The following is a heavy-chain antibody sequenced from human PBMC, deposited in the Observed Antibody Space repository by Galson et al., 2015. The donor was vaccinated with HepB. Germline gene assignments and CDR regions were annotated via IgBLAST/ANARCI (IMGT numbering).Heavy chain of an antibody. CDR1: GFTVSSNY. V-gene: IGHV3-66*01. CDR2: IYSGGST. J-gene: IGHJ4*02. Sequence: SLRLSCAASGFTVSSNYMSWVRQAPGKGLEWVSVIYSGGSTYYADSVKGRFTISRDNSKNTLYLQMNSLRAEDTAVYYCARGHYYDSSGYIDYWGQGTLVTVSS. D-gene: IGHD3-22*01. CDR3: ARGHYYDSSGYIDY.